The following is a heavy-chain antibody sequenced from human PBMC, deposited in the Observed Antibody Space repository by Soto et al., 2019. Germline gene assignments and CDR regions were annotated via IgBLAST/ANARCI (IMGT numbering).Heavy chain of an antibody. V-gene: IGHV4-39*01. Sequence: SETLTLTWTVSDGYISNCVHHWGWNRPPPGKWLEWIGSIYYSGSTYYNPSRKSRVTISVDTSKTQCSLKLSSVTVADTAVYYCARYYSESSGDSYHFDSGGQGPLVTVS. CDR1: DGYISNCVHH. J-gene: IGHJ4*02. D-gene: IGHD3-22*01. CDR3: ARYYSESSGDSYHFDS. CDR2: IYYSGST.